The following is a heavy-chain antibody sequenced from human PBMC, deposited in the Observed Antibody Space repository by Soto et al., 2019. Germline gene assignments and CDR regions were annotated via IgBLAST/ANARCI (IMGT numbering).Heavy chain of an antibody. Sequence: QVQLQQWGAGLLKPSETLSLTCAVYGGSFSGYYWSWIRQPPGKGLEWIGEINHSGSTNYNPSLKSRVTISVYTSNNQFSLKLSSVTAAVTAVYYCASRRWLPSSMDVSGQGTTVPVSS. CDR2: INHSGST. V-gene: IGHV4-34*01. CDR3: ASRRWLPSSMDV. D-gene: IGHD5-12*01. CDR1: GGSFSGYY. J-gene: IGHJ6*02.